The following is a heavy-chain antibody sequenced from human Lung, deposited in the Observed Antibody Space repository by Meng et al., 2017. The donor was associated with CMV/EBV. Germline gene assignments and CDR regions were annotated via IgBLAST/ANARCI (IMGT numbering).Heavy chain of an antibody. CDR3: ARKVFRASDAFDI. J-gene: IGHJ3*02. V-gene: IGHV1-2*02. CDR2: INSKIGDA. Sequence: ASLKVSXKASGYTFTGYYLHWVRQAPGQGLEWMGWINSKIGDANYTQKFQGRVTVTRDTSISTAYMELKRLTYDDTAVYFCARKVFRASDAFDIWGQGTMVTVSS. CDR1: GYTFTGYY.